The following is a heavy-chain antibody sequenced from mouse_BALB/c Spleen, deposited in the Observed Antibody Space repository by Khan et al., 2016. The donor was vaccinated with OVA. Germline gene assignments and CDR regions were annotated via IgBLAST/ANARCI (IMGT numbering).Heavy chain of an antibody. CDR1: GYTFTNYG. CDR2: INTYTGEP. CDR3: AVGASYWYVDV. J-gene: IGHJ1*01. V-gene: IGHV9-1*02. D-gene: IGHD3-3*01. Sequence: QIQLVQSGPELKKPGETVKISCKASGYTFTNYGMNWVKQAPGKGLKWMGWINTYTGEPTYTDDFKGRFAFTLETSASTAYLQLNKLKNESMARDVWAVGASYWYVDVWGEGTTVTVSS.